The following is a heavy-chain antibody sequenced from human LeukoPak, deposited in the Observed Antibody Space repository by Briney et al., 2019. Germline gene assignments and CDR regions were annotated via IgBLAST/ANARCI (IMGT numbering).Heavy chain of an antibody. CDR2: ITGDGGST. J-gene: IGHJ6*02. Sequence: GGSLRLSCAASGFTFDDYAIHWVRQAPGKGLEWVSLITGDGGSTYYADSVKGRFTVSRDNSKDSLYLQMNSLRTEDTALYYCAKDLRRRYSYGPNYDYFYGLDVWGRGTTVTVSS. CDR1: GFTFDDYA. CDR3: AKDLRRRYSYGPNYDYFYGLDV. V-gene: IGHV3-43*02. D-gene: IGHD5-18*01.